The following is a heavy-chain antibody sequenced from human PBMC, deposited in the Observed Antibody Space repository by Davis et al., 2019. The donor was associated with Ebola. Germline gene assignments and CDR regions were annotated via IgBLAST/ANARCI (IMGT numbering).Heavy chain of an antibody. Sequence: SETLSLTCTVSGGSISSSSYYWGWIRQPPGKGLEWIGYIYYSGSTNYNPSLKSRVTISVDTSKNQFSLKLSSVTAADTAVYYCARVFEYCSGGSCYVYFDYWGQGTLVTVSP. J-gene: IGHJ4*02. V-gene: IGHV4-61*05. D-gene: IGHD2-15*01. CDR3: ARVFEYCSGGSCYVYFDY. CDR2: IYYSGST. CDR1: GGSISSSSYY.